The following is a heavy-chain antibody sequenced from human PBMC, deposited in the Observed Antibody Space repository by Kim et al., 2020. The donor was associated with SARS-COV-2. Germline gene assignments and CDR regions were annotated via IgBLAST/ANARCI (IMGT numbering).Heavy chain of an antibody. D-gene: IGHD3-22*01. CDR1: GFSFSNYG. CDR2: IWYDGSNK. CDR3: AKSDRDGDY. Sequence: GGSLRPSCAASGFSFSNYGMHWVRQAPGKGLEWVAVIWYDGSNKYYTDSVKGRFTISRDNSKNTLYLQMNSLRAEDTAVYYCAKSDRDGDYWGQGTLVTV. V-gene: IGHV3-33*06. J-gene: IGHJ4*02.